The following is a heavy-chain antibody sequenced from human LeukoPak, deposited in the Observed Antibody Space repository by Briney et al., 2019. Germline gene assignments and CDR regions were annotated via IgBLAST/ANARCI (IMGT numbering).Heavy chain of an antibody. Sequence: GGSLRLSCAASGSTFSDYYTSWIRQAPGKGLEWVSYISSSGSTIYYADSVKGRFTISRDNAKNSLYLQMNSLRAEDTAVYYCARLVRSGYDKYYFDYWGQGTLVTVSS. CDR1: GSTFSDYY. CDR3: ARLVRSGYDKYYFDY. V-gene: IGHV3-11*01. CDR2: ISSSGSTI. D-gene: IGHD5-12*01. J-gene: IGHJ4*02.